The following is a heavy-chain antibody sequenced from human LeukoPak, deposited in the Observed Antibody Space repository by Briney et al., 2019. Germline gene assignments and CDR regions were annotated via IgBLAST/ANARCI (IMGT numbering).Heavy chain of an antibody. CDR2: INHSGST. Sequence: PSESLSLTCAVYGGSFSGYYWSWIRQPPGKGLEWIGEINHSGSTNYNPSLKSRVTISVDTSKNQFSLKLSSVTAADTAVYYCARELEGFGELGDAFDIWGQGTMVTVSS. CDR1: GGSFSGYY. D-gene: IGHD3-10*01. CDR3: ARELEGFGELGDAFDI. J-gene: IGHJ3*02. V-gene: IGHV4-34*01.